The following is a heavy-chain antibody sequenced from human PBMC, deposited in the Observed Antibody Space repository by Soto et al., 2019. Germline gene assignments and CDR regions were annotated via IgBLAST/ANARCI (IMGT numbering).Heavy chain of an antibody. Sequence: GGSLRLSCATSGFTVSSNYMSWVRQAPGKGLEWVSVIYSGGSTYYADSVKGRFTISRDNSKNTLYLQMNSLRAEDTAVYYCARGRGGDYGLPYNDYWGQGTLVTVSS. V-gene: IGHV3-53*01. CDR1: GFTVSSNY. J-gene: IGHJ4*02. CDR2: IYSGGST. D-gene: IGHD4-17*01. CDR3: ARGRGGDYGLPYNDY.